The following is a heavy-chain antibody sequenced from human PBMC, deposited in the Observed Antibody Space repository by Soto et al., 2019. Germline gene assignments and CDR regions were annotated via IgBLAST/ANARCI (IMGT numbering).Heavy chain of an antibody. CDR1: GFSVRSNY. Sequence: GGSLRLSCAASGFSVRSNYLSWVRKAPGKGLEWVSEIYGNENTNYADPVRGRFTISRDNSDNTVYLHMNTLTAEDTAVYYCAREWGRDYFDYWGQGTLVTVSS. D-gene: IGHD3-16*01. CDR2: IYGNENT. V-gene: IGHV3-53*01. CDR3: AREWGRDYFDY. J-gene: IGHJ4*02.